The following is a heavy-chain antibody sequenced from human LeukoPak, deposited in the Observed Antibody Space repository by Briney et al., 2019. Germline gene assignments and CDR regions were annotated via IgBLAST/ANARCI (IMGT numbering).Heavy chain of an antibody. J-gene: IGHJ4*02. D-gene: IGHD3-9*01. CDR1: GYTFTSYG. CDR3: ARSPHILTGENFDY. CDR2: ISAYNGNT. V-gene: IGHV1-18*01. Sequence: ASVKVSCKASGYTFTSYGISWVRQAPGQGLEWMGWISAYNGNTNYAQKLQGRVTMTTDTSTSTAYMDLSRLRSVDTAVYYCARSPHILTGENFDYWGQGTLVTVSS.